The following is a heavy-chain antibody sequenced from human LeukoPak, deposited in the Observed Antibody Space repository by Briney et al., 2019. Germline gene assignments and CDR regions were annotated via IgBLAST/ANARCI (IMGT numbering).Heavy chain of an antibody. Sequence: SVKVPCKASGGTFSTYVISWVRQAPGQGLEWMGGIIPISGAANYAQKFQGRVTITTDESTSTAYMELSSLRSEDTAVYYCARLYGSGPDFWGQGTWSPSPQ. V-gene: IGHV1-69*05. CDR2: IIPISGAA. CDR3: ARLYGSGPDF. D-gene: IGHD3-10*01. CDR1: GGTFSTYV. J-gene: IGHJ4*02.